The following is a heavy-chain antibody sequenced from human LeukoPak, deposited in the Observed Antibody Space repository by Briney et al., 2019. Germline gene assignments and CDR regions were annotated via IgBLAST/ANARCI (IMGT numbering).Heavy chain of an antibody. CDR2: INWNGGST. V-gene: IGHV3-20*04. CDR1: GFTFDDYG. Sequence: GGSLRLSCAASGFTFDDYGMSWVRQAPGKGLEWVSGINWNGGSTGYADSVKGRFTISRDNAKNSLCLQMNSLRAEGTALYYCARDGKWELPSYMDVWGKGTTVTVSS. J-gene: IGHJ6*03. D-gene: IGHD1-26*01. CDR3: ARDGKWELPSYMDV.